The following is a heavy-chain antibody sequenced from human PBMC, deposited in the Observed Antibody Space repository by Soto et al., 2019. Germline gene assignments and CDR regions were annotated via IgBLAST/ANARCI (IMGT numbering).Heavy chain of an antibody. D-gene: IGHD6-13*01. Sequence: SLRLSCAASGFTFSSYSMNWVRHAPGKGLEWVSSISSSSSYIYYADSVKGRFTISRDNAKNSLYLQINSLRAEDKAVYYYAKNKAGIAAAGYYYYDMDVWGQGTTVTVSS. J-gene: IGHJ6*02. V-gene: IGHV3-21*01. CDR2: ISSSSSYI. CDR3: AKNKAGIAAAGYYYYDMDV. CDR1: GFTFSSYS.